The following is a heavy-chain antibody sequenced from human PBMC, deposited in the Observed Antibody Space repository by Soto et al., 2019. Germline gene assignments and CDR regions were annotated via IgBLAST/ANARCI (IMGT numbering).Heavy chain of an antibody. CDR3: AREVPLYCSSTSCYYIYYYGMDV. J-gene: IGHJ6*02. Sequence: HGESLKISCKGSGYSFTSYWISWVRQMPGKGLEWMGRIDPSDSYTNYSPSFQGHVTISADKSISTAYLQWSSLKASDTAMYYCAREVPLYCSSTSCYYIYYYGMDVWGQGTTVTVSS. D-gene: IGHD2-2*01. V-gene: IGHV5-10-1*01. CDR1: GYSFTSYW. CDR2: IDPSDSYT.